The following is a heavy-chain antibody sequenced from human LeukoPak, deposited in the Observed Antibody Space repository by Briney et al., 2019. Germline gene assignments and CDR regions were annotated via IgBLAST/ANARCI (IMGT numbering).Heavy chain of an antibody. CDR1: GFTFSDYY. V-gene: IGHV3-72*01. CDR3: VRGHWGFDN. J-gene: IGHJ4*02. D-gene: IGHD7-27*01. Sequence: PGGSLRLSCAASGFTFSDYYMDWVRQAPGTGLEWLARSRNKANSYTTEYAASVKGRFTISRDDSKNSLYLQMSSLKTDDTAVYYCVRGHWGFDNWGQGTLVTVSS. CDR2: SRNKANSYTT.